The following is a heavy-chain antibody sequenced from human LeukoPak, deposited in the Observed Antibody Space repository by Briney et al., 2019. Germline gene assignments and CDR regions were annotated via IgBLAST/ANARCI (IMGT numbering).Heavy chain of an antibody. D-gene: IGHD5-18*01. CDR2: IWYDGSNK. CDR1: GFTFSSYG. Sequence: GGSLRVSCAASGFTFSSYGMHGVRQAPGKGLEWVAVIWYDGSNKYYADSAKGRFTISRDNSKNTLYLQMNSLRAEDTAVYYCARDGYSYGPPSTLGYGMDVWGKGTTVTVSS. CDR3: ARDGYSYGPPSTLGYGMDV. J-gene: IGHJ6*04. V-gene: IGHV3-33*01.